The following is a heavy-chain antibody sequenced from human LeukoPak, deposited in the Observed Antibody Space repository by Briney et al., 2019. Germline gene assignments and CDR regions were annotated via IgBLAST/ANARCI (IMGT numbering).Heavy chain of an antibody. CDR1: GFTFSSYA. CDR2: ISGSGGGT. J-gene: IGHJ4*02. D-gene: IGHD3-22*01. Sequence: GGSLRLSCAASGFTFSSYAMSWVRQAPGKGLEWVSAISGSGGGTYYADSVKGRFTISTDNSKNTLYLQMNSLRAEDTAVYYCAKDSEGYDSSGYYLDVDYWGQGPLVTVSS. CDR3: AKDSEGYDSSGYYLDVDY. V-gene: IGHV3-23*01.